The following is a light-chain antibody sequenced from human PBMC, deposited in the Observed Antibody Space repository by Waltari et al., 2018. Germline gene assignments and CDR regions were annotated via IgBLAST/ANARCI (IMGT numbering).Light chain of an antibody. Sequence: DIQMPQSPSTLSASVGDRVIITCRASQSISHWVAWFQQKPGKAPKLLIYKASTVESGVPSRFSGSGSGTEFTLTISCLQPDDFATYYCQQYNSYSLLTFGGGTKVEIK. CDR3: QQYNSYSLLT. CDR2: KAS. CDR1: QSISHW. V-gene: IGKV1-5*03. J-gene: IGKJ4*01.